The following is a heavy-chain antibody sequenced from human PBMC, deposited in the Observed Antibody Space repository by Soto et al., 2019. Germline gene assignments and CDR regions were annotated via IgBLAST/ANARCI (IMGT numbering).Heavy chain of an antibody. D-gene: IGHD1-20*01. Sequence: PGGSLRLSCAASGFTFSSYGMHWVRQAPGKGLEWVAVIWYDGSNKYYADSVKGRFTISRDNSKNTLYLQMNSLRAEDTALYYCVRDHNWAFDYWAPGTLVTVSS. V-gene: IGHV3-33*01. CDR2: IWYDGSNK. J-gene: IGHJ4*02. CDR1: GFTFSSYG. CDR3: VRDHNWAFDY.